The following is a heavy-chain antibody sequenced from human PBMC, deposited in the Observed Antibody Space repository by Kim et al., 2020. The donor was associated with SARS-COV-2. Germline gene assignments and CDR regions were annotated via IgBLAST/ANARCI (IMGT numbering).Heavy chain of an antibody. Sequence: TSRVTMSVDTSKNQFSLKLSSVTAADTAVYYCARGSYSSLGYYYYYGMDVWGQGTTVTVSS. J-gene: IGHJ6*02. D-gene: IGHD6-6*01. V-gene: IGHV4-4*06. CDR3: ARGSYSSLGYYYYYGMDV.